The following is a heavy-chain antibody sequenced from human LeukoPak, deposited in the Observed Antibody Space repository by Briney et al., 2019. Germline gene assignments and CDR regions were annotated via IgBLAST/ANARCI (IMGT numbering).Heavy chain of an antibody. CDR2: ISDSGRT. Sequence: SETLSPTCTVSGGSISSSSYYWGWIRQPPVKGLEWIGYISDSGRTNYNPSLKSRVSISPDTSKTQLSLRLSSVTAADTAVYYCARQFALTWFDPWGQGTLVTVSS. CDR3: ARQFALTWFDP. J-gene: IGHJ5*02. D-gene: IGHD3-16*01. CDR1: GGSISSSSYY. V-gene: IGHV4-61*05.